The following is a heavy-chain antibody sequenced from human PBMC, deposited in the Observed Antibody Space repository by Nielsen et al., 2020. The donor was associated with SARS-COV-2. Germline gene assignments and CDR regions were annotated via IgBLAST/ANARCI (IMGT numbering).Heavy chain of an antibody. CDR2: IDWDDDK. CDR3: ARTKYYNDSSGSEGYYYYGMDV. J-gene: IGHJ6*02. V-gene: IGHV2-70*11. Sequence: WIRQPPGKALEWLARIDWDDDKYYSTSLKTRLTISKDTSKNQVVLTMTNMDPVDTATYYCARTKYYNDSSGSEGYYYYGMDVWGQGTTVTVSS. D-gene: IGHD3-22*01.